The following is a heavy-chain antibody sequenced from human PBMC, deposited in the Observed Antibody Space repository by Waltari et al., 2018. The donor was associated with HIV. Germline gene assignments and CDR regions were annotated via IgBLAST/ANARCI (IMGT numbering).Heavy chain of an antibody. V-gene: IGHV4-31*03. D-gene: IGHD3-22*01. CDR3: ARHLYYGSSGYYSRDPFAFDI. J-gene: IGHJ3*02. Sequence: QVQLQESGPGLVKPSQTLSLTCTVSGASISSGGSSWGWIRQHPGKGLEWIGYLYYSGSTFYNPSLNGRATISVATSKNQTTRKLSSVTAADTAVYYCARHLYYGSSGYYSRDPFAFDIWGKGTMVTVSS. CDR1: GASISSGGSS. CDR2: LYYSGST.